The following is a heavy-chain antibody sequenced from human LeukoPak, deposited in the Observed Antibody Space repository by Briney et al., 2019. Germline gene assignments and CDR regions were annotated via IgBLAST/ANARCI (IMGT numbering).Heavy chain of an antibody. V-gene: IGHV4-59*01. J-gene: IGHJ4*02. CDR3: ATAYHYDSSGYYDY. Sequence: SETLSLTCNGFGNSISSYYWSWIRQPPGKGLEWIGYIYYSGSTNYNPSLKSRVTISVDTSKKQFSLKLSSVSAADTAVYYCATAYHYDSSGYYDYWGQGTLVTVSS. D-gene: IGHD3-22*01. CDR1: GNSISSYY. CDR2: IYYSGST.